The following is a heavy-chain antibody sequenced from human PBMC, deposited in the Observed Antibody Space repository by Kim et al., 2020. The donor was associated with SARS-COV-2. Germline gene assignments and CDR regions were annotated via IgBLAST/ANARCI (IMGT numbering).Heavy chain of an antibody. V-gene: IGHV1-2*02. CDR3: ARDGSSSWGTSSPVDY. CDR1: GYTFTGYY. D-gene: IGHD6-13*01. J-gene: IGHJ4*02. Sequence: ASVKVSCKASGYTFTGYYMHWVRQAPGQGLEWMGWINPNSGGTNYAQKFQGRVTMTRDTSISTAYMELSRLRSDDTAVYYCARDGSSSWGTSSPVDYWGQGTLVTVSS. CDR2: INPNSGGT.